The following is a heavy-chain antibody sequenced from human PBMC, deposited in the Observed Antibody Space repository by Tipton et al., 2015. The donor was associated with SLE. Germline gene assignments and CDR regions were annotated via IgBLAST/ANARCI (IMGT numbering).Heavy chain of an antibody. Sequence: LRLSCTVSGGSISSYYWSWIRQPPGKGLERIGYIYYSGSTNYNPSLKSRVTISVDTSKNQFSLKLSSVTAADTAVYYCASAHPSYWYFDLWGRGTLVTVSS. CDR2: IYYSGST. CDR1: GGSISSYY. J-gene: IGHJ2*01. CDR3: ASAHPSYWYFDL. V-gene: IGHV4-59*01.